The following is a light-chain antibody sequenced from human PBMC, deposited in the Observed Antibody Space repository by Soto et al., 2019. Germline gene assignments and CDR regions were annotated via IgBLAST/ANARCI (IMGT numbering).Light chain of an antibody. CDR1: QFISNY. Sequence: DIQMTQSPSSLSASVGDRVTITSRASQFISNYLNWYQQRPGKAPKLLVYSASTLQSGVPPRFSGSGSGTDFTLTISSLQPEDYATYFCQQSYSAPVTFRGGTKVEIK. CDR2: SAS. J-gene: IGKJ4*01. CDR3: QQSYSAPVT. V-gene: IGKV1-39*01.